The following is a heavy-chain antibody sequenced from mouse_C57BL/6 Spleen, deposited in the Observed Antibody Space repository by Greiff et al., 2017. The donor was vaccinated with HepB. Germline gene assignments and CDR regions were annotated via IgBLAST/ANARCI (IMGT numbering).Heavy chain of an antibody. CDR2: ISDGGSYT. CDR1: GFTFSSYA. D-gene: IGHD2-4*01. J-gene: IGHJ2*01. CDR3: AREGDYDGYYFDY. Sequence: EVMLVESGGGLVKPGGSLKLSCAASGFTFSSYAMSWVRQTPEKRLEWVATISDGGSYTYYPDNVKGRFTISRDNAKNNLYLQMSHLKSEDTARYYCAREGDYDGYYFDYWGQGTTLTVSS. V-gene: IGHV5-4*01.